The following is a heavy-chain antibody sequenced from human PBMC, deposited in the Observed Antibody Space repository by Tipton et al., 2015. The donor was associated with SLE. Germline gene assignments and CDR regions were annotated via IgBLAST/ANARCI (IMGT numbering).Heavy chain of an antibody. Sequence: SLRLSCTASGLTFIYYNMNWVRQAPGEGLEWASSFSSTGIYIYNADSLTGRFTISRDNAKNSLYLQMNSLGAEDTAVYYCARSRGPEGSGWYFDLWGRGTLVTVSS. J-gene: IGHJ2*01. CDR3: ARSRGPEGSGWYFDL. CDR1: GLTFIYYN. CDR2: FSSTGIYI. V-gene: IGHV3-21*03. D-gene: IGHD3-10*01.